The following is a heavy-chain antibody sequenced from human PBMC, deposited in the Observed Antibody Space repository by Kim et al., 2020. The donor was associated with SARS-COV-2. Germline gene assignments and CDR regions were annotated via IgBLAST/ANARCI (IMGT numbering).Heavy chain of an antibody. J-gene: IGHJ4*02. D-gene: IGHD6-19*01. Sequence: SETLSLTCAVSGGSISSSNWWSWVRQPPGKGLEWIGEIYHSGSTNYNPSLKSRVTISVDKSKNQFSLKLSSVTAADTAVYYCARAPEIAVADFFDYWGQGTLVTVSS. CDR2: IYHSGST. CDR1: GGSISSSNW. CDR3: ARAPEIAVADFFDY. V-gene: IGHV4-4*02.